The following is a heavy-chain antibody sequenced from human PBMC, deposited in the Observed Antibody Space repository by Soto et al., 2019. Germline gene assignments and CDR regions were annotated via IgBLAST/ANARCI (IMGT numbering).Heavy chain of an antibody. D-gene: IGHD2-21*02. V-gene: IGHV3-30*18. J-gene: IGHJ6*02. CDR2: ISYDGSNK. CDR1: AFSFTNYG. Sequence: QVQLVESGGGVVQPGRSLRLSCAASAFSFTNYGMHWVRQAPGKGLEWVAVISYDGSNKNYADSVKGRFTISRDHSKNTMYLQMNSLRGEDTAVYYCAKSTYCGGDCYRYYYYYGMDVWGQGTTVTVSS. CDR3: AKSTYCGGDCYRYYYYYGMDV.